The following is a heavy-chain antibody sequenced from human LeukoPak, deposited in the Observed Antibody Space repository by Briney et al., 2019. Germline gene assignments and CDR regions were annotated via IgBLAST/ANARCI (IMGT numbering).Heavy chain of an antibody. CDR3: ARHKQSGTYYDAFDI. J-gene: IGHJ3*02. D-gene: IGHD1-26*01. Sequence: PSETLSLTCTVSGGSIGSTTYYWGWIRQHPGKELECIGRIYYSGSTYYNPSLKSRVTISLNTSKNQFSLKLSSVTAADTAVYYCARHKQSGTYYDAFDIWGQGTMVTVSS. CDR1: GGSIGSTTYY. CDR2: IYYSGST. V-gene: IGHV4-39*01.